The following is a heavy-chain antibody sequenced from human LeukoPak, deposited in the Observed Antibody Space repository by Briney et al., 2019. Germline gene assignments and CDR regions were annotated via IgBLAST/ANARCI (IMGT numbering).Heavy chain of an antibody. Sequence: GGSLRLSCAASGFTFSNYAMSWVRQAPGKGLEWVSAIVGSGGSTYYADSVKGRFTISRDNPKNTLYLQMNSLRAEDTAVYYCAKWEDYDILTGYYDSDYWGQGTLVTVSS. CDR1: GFTFSNYA. CDR2: IVGSGGST. D-gene: IGHD3-9*01. V-gene: IGHV3-23*01. CDR3: AKWEDYDILTGYYDSDY. J-gene: IGHJ4*02.